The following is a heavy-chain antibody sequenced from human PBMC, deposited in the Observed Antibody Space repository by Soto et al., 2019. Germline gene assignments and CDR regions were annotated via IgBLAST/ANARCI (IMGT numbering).Heavy chain of an antibody. CDR1: GYSFTSLD. V-gene: IGHV1-8*01. CDR3: ARGVSAGVDY. CDR2: MEPSTGRT. D-gene: IGHD1-26*01. J-gene: IGHJ4*02. Sequence: QVQLVQSGAEVREPGASLKVSCKASGYSFTSLDIHWVRQTAGQGLEWMGWMEPSTGRTGYAQKFQGRVTMTRYTSIKTGYMELTRLTSDDTDFYYCARGVSAGVDYWGQGTLVTVSS.